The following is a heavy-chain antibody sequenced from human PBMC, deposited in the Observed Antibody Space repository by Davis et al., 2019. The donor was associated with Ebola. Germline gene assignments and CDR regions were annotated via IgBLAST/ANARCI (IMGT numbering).Heavy chain of an antibody. CDR2: ISGSGGST. Sequence: GESLKISCAASRLTFSSYAMSWVRQAPGKGLEWVSAISGSGGSTYYADSVKGRFTISRDNSKNTLYLQMNSLRAEDTAVYYCAKVRYSSGWYVDDYFDYWGQGTLVTVSS. J-gene: IGHJ4*02. D-gene: IGHD6-19*01. CDR1: RLTFSSYA. V-gene: IGHV3-23*01. CDR3: AKVRYSSGWYVDDYFDY.